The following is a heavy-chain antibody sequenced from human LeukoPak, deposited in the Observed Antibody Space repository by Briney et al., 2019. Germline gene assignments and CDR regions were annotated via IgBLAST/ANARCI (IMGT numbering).Heavy chain of an antibody. CDR3: ARTTGSKNAFDI. CDR2: ISSDGSST. D-gene: IGHD1-26*01. V-gene: IGHV3-74*01. CDR1: GFTFSSYW. Sequence: PGGSLRLSCAASGFTFSSYWMHWVRQAPEKGLVWVSRISSDGSSTSYADSVKGRFTISRDNAKNTLYLQMDSLRGEDTAVYHCARTTGSKNAFDIWGQGTIVTVSS. J-gene: IGHJ3*02.